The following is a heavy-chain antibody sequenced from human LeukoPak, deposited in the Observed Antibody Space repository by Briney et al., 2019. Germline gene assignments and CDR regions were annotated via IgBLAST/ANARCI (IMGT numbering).Heavy chain of an antibody. CDR2: INPSGGST. Sequence: ASVKVSCKASGYTFTSYYMHWVRQAPGQGLEWMGIINPSGGSTGYAQKFQGRVTMTRDTSKSTVYMELSSLRSEDTAVYYCAREGYYDSSGYYKDIDYWGQGTLVTVSS. CDR3: AREGYYDSSGYYKDIDY. CDR1: GYTFTSYY. V-gene: IGHV1-46*01. D-gene: IGHD3-22*01. J-gene: IGHJ4*02.